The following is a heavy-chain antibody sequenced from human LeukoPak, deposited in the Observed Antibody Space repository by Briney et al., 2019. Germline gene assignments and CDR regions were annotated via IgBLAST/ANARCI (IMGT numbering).Heavy chain of an antibody. D-gene: IGHD2-15*01. Sequence: SETLSLTCTVSGGSISSTSYYWGWIRQPPGKGLEWIGSMYYSGSTDHNPSLKSRVTISVDTSKNQFSLNLRSVTAADTAVYYCARHRAYCSGSKCYSVWFDPWGQGTLVTVYS. CDR2: MYYSGST. V-gene: IGHV4-39*01. CDR1: GGSISSTSYY. J-gene: IGHJ5*02. CDR3: ARHRAYCSGSKCYSVWFDP.